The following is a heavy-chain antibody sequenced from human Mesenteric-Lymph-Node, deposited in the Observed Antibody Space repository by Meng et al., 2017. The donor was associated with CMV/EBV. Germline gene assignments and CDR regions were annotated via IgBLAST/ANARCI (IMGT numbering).Heavy chain of an antibody. J-gene: IGHJ4*02. V-gene: IGHV3-30*04. D-gene: IGHD3-22*01. Sequence: GESLKISCAASGFTFSSHAMHWVRQAPGKGLEWVAVMSYDGSNKVHADAVKGRFTISRDNARNTLYLQMNSLRPEDTAVYYCARDSGYDSSGYSPSGYWGQGTLVTVSS. CDR2: MSYDGSNK. CDR3: ARDSGYDSSGYSPSGY. CDR1: GFTFSSHA.